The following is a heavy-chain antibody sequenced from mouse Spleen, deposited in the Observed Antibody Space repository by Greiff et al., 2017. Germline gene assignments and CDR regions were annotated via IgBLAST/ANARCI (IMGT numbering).Heavy chain of an antibody. CDR1: GYTFTDYE. CDR2: IDPETGGT. V-gene: IGHV1-15*01. D-gene: IGHD4-1*02. CDR3: TRFTTGYYAMDY. J-gene: IGHJ4*01. Sequence: QVQLQQSGAELVRPGASVTLSCKASGYTFTDYEMHWVKQTPVHGLEWIGAIDPETGGTAYNQKFKGKAILTADKSSSTAYMELRSLTSEDSAVYYCTRFTTGYYAMDYWGQGTSVTVSS.